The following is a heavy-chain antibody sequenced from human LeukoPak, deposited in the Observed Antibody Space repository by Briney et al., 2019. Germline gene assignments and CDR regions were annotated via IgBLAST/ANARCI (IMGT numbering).Heavy chain of an antibody. CDR3: AREGIAAAGSEYYYYYYYMDV. Sequence: SQTLSLTCAISGDSVSSNSAAWNWIRQSPSRGLEWLGRTYYRSKWYNDYAVSVKSRITINPDTSKNQFSLQLNSVTPEDTAVYYCAREGIAAAGSEYYYYYYYMDVWGKGTTVTVSS. CDR1: GDSVSSNSAA. V-gene: IGHV6-1*01. CDR2: TYYRSKWYN. J-gene: IGHJ6*03. D-gene: IGHD6-13*01.